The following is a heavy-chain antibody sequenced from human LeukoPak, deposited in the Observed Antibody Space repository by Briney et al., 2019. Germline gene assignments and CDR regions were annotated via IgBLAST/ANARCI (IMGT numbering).Heavy chain of an antibody. D-gene: IGHD1-26*01. CDR2: INHSGST. V-gene: IGHV4-34*01. CDR3: AKTRVGAIYDAFDI. CDR1: GGSFSGYY. J-gene: IGHJ3*02. Sequence: SETLSLTCAVYGGSFSGYYWSWIRQPPGKGLEWIGEINHSGSTNYNPSLKSRVTISVDTSKNQFSLKLSSVTAADTAVYYCAKTRVGAIYDAFDIWGQGTMVTVSS.